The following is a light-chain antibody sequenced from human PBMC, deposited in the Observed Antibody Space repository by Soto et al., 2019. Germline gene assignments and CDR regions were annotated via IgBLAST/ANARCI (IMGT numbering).Light chain of an antibody. CDR1: QDISNY. CDR2: DAS. Sequence: DIQMTQSPSSLSASVGDRVTITCQASQDISNYLNWYQQKPGKAPKLLIYDASNLETGVPSRFSGSGSGTDFTFTISSLQAEDIATYYCQQYDKLFGPGTKVDIK. CDR3: QQYDKL. J-gene: IGKJ3*01. V-gene: IGKV1-33*01.